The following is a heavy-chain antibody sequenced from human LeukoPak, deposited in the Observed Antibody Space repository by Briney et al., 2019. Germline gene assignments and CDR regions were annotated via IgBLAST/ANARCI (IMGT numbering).Heavy chain of an antibody. Sequence: GGSLRLSCAASGFTFSSYGMHWVRQAPGKGLEWVAVIWYDGGNKYYADSVKGRFTISRDNSKNTLYLQMNSLRAEDTAVYYCARDGVPAAIPMSYYYYGMDVWGQGTTVTVS. D-gene: IGHD2-2*02. CDR3: ARDGVPAAIPMSYYYYGMDV. V-gene: IGHV3-33*01. J-gene: IGHJ6*02. CDR1: GFTFSSYG. CDR2: IWYDGGNK.